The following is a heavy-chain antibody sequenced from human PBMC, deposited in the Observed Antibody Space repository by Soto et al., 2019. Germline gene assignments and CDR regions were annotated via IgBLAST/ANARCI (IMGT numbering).Heavy chain of an antibody. J-gene: IGHJ4*02. CDR3: ARGIMKYDSSGYYY. CDR2: ISSSGSTI. D-gene: IGHD3-22*01. CDR1: GFTFSSYE. V-gene: IGHV3-48*03. Sequence: GGSLRLSCAASGFTFSSYEMNWVRQAPGKGLEWVSYISSSGSTIYYADSVKGRFTISRDNAKNSLYLQMNSLRAEDTAVYYCARGIMKYDSSGYYYWGQGTLVTVSS.